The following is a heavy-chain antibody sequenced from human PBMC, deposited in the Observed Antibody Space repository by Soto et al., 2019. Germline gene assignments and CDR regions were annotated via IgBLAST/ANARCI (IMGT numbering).Heavy chain of an antibody. CDR1: GGSISSSSYY. CDR3: ARTNYYGSGSYYIGGAFDI. J-gene: IGHJ3*02. Sequence: QLQLQESGPGLVKPSETLSLTCTVSGGSISSSSYYWGWIRQPPGKGLEWIGSIYYSGSTYYNPSLKGRVTISVDTSKHQFSVKLSSVTAADTAVYYCARTNYYGSGSYYIGGAFDIWGQGTMVTVSS. D-gene: IGHD3-10*01. V-gene: IGHV4-39*01. CDR2: IYYSGST.